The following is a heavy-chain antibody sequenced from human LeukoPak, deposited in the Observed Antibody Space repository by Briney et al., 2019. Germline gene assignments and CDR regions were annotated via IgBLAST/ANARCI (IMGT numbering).Heavy chain of an antibody. Sequence: GGSLRLSCAASGFTFSSYAMHWVRQAPGKGLEYVSVISSNGGSTYYANSVKGRFTISRDNSKNTLYLQMGSPRAEDMAVYYCARGGPFQWELLVYWGQGTLVTVSS. CDR3: ARGGPFQWELLVY. J-gene: IGHJ4*02. V-gene: IGHV3-64*01. CDR2: ISSNGGST. CDR1: GFTFSSYA. D-gene: IGHD1-26*01.